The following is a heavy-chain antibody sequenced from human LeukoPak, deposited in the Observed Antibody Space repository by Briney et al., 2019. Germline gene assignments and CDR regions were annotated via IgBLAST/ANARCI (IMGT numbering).Heavy chain of an antibody. V-gene: IGHV1-18*01. D-gene: IGHD5-12*01. CDR3: AKDRDIVATITDYSAFDY. CDR2: VSAYNAKT. CDR1: GYTFSDYG. Sequence: GASVKVSCRASGYTFSDYGMSWVRQAPGQGLEWMGWVSAYNAKTNYALKFRGRVTMTTDTSTSTAYMELRSLRSDDTAVYYCAKDRDIVATITDYSAFDYWGQGTLVTVSS. J-gene: IGHJ4*02.